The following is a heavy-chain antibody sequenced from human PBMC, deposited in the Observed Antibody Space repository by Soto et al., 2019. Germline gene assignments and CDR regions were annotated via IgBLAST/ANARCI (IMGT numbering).Heavy chain of an antibody. D-gene: IGHD1-1*01. CDR3: ARLKRGHGSPPSKYSGLDV. V-gene: IGHV4-31*03. CDR1: GGSVSIGGYD. CDR2: SYYSGST. Sequence: QVQLQESGPGLVKPSQTLSLTCTVSGGSVSIGGYDWTWIRQFPGKGLEWIGNSYYSGSTDYNPSLQGRLTISVDASKNQFSRNLNSVTGADTAVYFCARLKRGHGSPPSKYSGLDVWGRGTTVTVSS. J-gene: IGHJ6*02.